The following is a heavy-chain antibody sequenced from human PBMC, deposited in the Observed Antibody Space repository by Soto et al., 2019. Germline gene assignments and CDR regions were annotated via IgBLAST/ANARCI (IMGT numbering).Heavy chain of an antibody. CDR3: ARDSAGYYSFDY. CDR1: GGSISSGGYS. D-gene: IGHD3-9*01. J-gene: IGHJ4*02. V-gene: IGHV4-30-2*01. Sequence: SETLSLTCAVSGGSISSGGYSWSWIRQPPGKGLEWIGYIYHSGRTFYNPSLKSRVTISLDRSKSQFSLKLTSVTAADTAVYYCARDSAGYYSFDYWGQGTPVTVSS. CDR2: IYHSGRT.